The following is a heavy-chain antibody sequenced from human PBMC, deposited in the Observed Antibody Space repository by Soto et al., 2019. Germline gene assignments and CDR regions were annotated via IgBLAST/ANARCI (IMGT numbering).Heavy chain of an antibody. V-gene: IGHV4-39*01. D-gene: IGHD6-13*01. J-gene: IGHJ5*02. CDR3: ARGVGAAAGTGNWFEP. CDR1: VGSISSSSYY. Sequence: PSETLSFTCTVSVGSISSSSYYWGWIRHPPGKGLEGIGSIYYSCSTYYNPSLKSRVTISVDTSKKQFPLKLSSVTAQDTAVYYCARGVGAAAGTGNWFEPWGQGTLVTLSS. CDR2: IYYSCST.